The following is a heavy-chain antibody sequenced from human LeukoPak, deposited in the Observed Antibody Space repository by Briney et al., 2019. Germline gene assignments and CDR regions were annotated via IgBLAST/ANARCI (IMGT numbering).Heavy chain of an antibody. CDR1: GFTFSSYA. J-gene: IGHJ4*02. D-gene: IGHD3-10*01. Sequence: GGSLRLSCAASGFTFSSYAMSWARQAPGKGLEWVSDISGSGGSTYYADSVKGRFTISRDNSKNTLYLQMNSLRAEDTAVYYCAKGDSTTLLRPYYFDYWGQGPLVTVSS. CDR2: ISGSGGST. V-gene: IGHV3-23*01. CDR3: AKGDSTTLLRPYYFDY.